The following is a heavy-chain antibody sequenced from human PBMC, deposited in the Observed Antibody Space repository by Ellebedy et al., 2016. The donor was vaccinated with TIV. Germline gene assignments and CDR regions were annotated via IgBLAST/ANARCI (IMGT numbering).Heavy chain of an antibody. CDR1: GFMFSTYG. CDR3: AKDVGVSAHFDL. J-gene: IGHJ4*02. Sequence: PGGSLRLSCAASGFMFSTYGMSWVRQAPGRGLEWVSTISSGGGNTHYPDSVQGRFTISRDNSESILYLQINSLRAEDTAIYYCAKDVGVSAHFDLWGQGTLVTVS. CDR2: ISSGGGNT. D-gene: IGHD1-26*01. V-gene: IGHV3-23*01.